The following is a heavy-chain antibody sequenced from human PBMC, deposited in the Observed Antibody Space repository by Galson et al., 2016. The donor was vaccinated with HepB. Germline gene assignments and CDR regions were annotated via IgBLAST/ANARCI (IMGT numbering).Heavy chain of an antibody. CDR3: STAGNGFPFDY. Sequence: SLRLSCAASGFTYSNAWMSWVRQAPGKGLEWVGRFKSNIDGGTTDYAAPVKGRFTISRHESTNMLYLQMSGLKIEDTAVYYCSTAGNGFPFDYWGQGTLVTVSS. D-gene: IGHD3-3*01. CDR1: GFTYSNAW. CDR2: FKSNIDGGTT. V-gene: IGHV3-15*01. J-gene: IGHJ4*02.